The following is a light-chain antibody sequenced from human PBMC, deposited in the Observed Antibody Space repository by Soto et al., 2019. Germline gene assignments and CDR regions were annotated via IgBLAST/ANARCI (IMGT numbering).Light chain of an antibody. CDR3: CSYAGRDVV. Sequence: QSALTQVASVSGSPGQSITISCTGTSSDVGNYNFVSWYQHHPGKAPKLIIYEGSQRPSGVSHRFSGSKSGNTASLTISGLQAEDEADYYCCSYAGRDVVFGGGTKVTVL. CDR1: SSDVGNYNF. CDR2: EGS. V-gene: IGLV2-23*01. J-gene: IGLJ2*01.